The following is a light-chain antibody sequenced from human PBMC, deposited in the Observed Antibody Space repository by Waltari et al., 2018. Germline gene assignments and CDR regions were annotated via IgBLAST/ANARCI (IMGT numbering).Light chain of an antibody. CDR2: WAS. CDR1: QSVLYNSNNKNY. Sequence: DIVLTQSPDSLAVSLGERATINCKSSQSVLYNSNNKNYLVWYQQKPGQPPKLHIYWASTRESGVPDRFSGSGSGTDFTLTISSLQAEDVAVYYCQQYYSLPVTFGGGTKVEIK. J-gene: IGKJ4*01. CDR3: QQYYSLPVT. V-gene: IGKV4-1*01.